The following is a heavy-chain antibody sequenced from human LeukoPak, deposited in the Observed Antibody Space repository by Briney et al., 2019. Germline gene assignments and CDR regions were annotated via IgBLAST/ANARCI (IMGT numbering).Heavy chain of an antibody. V-gene: IGHV4-39*07. J-gene: IGHJ5*02. CDR2: IYYSGST. CDR3: ARDQMASGWFDP. Sequence: SETLSLTCTVSGGSISSSSYYWGWIRQPPGKGLEWIGSIYYSGSTNYNPSLKSRVTISVDTSKNQFSLKLSSVTAADTAVYYCARDQMASGWFDPWGQGTLVTVSS. D-gene: IGHD5-24*01. CDR1: GGSISSSSYY.